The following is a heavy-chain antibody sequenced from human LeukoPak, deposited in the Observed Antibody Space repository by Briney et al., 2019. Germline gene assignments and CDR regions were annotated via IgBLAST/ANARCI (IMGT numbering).Heavy chain of an antibody. J-gene: IGHJ3*02. Sequence: GGSLRLSCTASGVTLSSYAMSRVRQAPGKGPEWVAHVKENGNEQYYADSVEGRFTISRDNVKRSLFLQMNNLRVEDTAVYYCARGPGDFDASDIWGQGTMVTVSS. CDR2: VKENGNEQ. CDR1: GVTLSSYA. CDR3: ARGPGDFDASDI. D-gene: IGHD1-26*01. V-gene: IGHV3-7*01.